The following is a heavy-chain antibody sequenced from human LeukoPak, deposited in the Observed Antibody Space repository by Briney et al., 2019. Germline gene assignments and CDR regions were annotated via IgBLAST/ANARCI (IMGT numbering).Heavy chain of an antibody. CDR3: ARGTGFWSGYYLRYYYYYMDV. J-gene: IGHJ6*03. CDR2: VYNSGRT. CDR1: GGSISSANYY. Sequence: SETLSLTCTVSGGSISSANYYWGWIRQPPGKGLEWIGSVYNSGRTYYNPSLKSRVTISVDTSKNQFSLKLSSVTAADTAVYYCARGTGFWSGYYLRYYYYYMDVWGKGTTVTVSS. D-gene: IGHD3-3*01. V-gene: IGHV4-39*07.